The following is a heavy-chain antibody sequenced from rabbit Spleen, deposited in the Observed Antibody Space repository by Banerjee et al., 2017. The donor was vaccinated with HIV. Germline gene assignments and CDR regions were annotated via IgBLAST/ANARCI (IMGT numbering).Heavy chain of an antibody. CDR3: ARGGNYGYALYPYATSNL. CDR1: GFSFSGDYW. V-gene: IGHV1S45*01. CDR2: IYTGVANT. Sequence: QEELVESGGGLVQPEGSLTLTCKASGFSFSGDYWICWVRQAPGKGLEWIGCIYTGVANTYYANWAKGRFTISKTSSTTVTLEMTSLTVADTATHFCARGGNYGYALYPYATSNLWGPGTLVTVS. D-gene: IGHD6-1*01. J-gene: IGHJ4*01.